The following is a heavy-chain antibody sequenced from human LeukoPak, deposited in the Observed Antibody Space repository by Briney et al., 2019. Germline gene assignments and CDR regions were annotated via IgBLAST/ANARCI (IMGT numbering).Heavy chain of an antibody. CDR1: GYTFTSYY. D-gene: IGHD6-19*01. V-gene: IGHV1-2*02. CDR3: ARDRGSGWHIFDY. CDR2: INPNSGGT. Sequence: GASVKVSCKASGYTFTSYYMHWVRQAPGQGLEWMGWINPNSGGTNYAQKFQGRVTMTRDTSISTAYMELSRLRSDDTAVYYCARDRGSGWHIFDYWGQGTLVTVSS. J-gene: IGHJ4*02.